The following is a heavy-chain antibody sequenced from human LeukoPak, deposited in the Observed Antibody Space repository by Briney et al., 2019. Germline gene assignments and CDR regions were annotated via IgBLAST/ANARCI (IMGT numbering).Heavy chain of an antibody. J-gene: IGHJ5*02. CDR1: GFTFSSYA. CDR3: AKTSHYDFWSGHQTNWFDP. D-gene: IGHD3-3*01. Sequence: GGSLRLSCAASGFTFSSYAMSCVRQAPGKGLEWVSAISGSGGSTYYADSVKGRFTISRDNSKNTLYLQMNSLRAEDTAVYYCAKTSHYDFWSGHQTNWFDPWGQGTLVTVSS. V-gene: IGHV3-23*01. CDR2: ISGSGGST.